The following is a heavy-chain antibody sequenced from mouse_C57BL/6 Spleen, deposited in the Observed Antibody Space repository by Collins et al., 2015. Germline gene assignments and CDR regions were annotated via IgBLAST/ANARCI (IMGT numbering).Heavy chain of an antibody. Sequence: QVQLQQSGAELMKPGASVKLSCKATGCTFTGYWIEWVKQRPGHGLEWIGEILPGSGSTNYNEKFKGKATFTADTSSNTAYMQLRSLTTEDSAIYYCARKAYYSNYGWFAYWGQGTLVTVSA. V-gene: IGHV1-9*01. D-gene: IGHD2-5*01. CDR2: ILPGSGST. CDR3: ARKAYYSNYGWFAY. CDR1: GCTFTGYW. J-gene: IGHJ3*01.